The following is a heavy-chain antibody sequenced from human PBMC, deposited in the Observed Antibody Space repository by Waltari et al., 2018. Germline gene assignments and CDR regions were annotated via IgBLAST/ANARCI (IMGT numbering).Heavy chain of an antibody. V-gene: IGHV4-34*02. D-gene: IGHD3-22*01. CDR3: ARGFVLNYYDSSSYYFDG. Sequence: QVQLPQWGGLLKPPETLSLSCAVYGGTFTGYFWSWIRQSPGGGLEWIGEVDHTGKVNYNPSLKSRFTMSVDTSKNQFSLKTSSLIAADTATYYCARGFVLNYYDSSSYYFDGWSQGTLATVSS. CDR2: VDHTGKV. CDR1: GGTFTGYF. J-gene: IGHJ4*02.